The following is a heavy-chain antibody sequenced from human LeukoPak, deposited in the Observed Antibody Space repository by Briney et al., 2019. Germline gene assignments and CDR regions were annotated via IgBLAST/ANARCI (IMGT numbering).Heavy chain of an antibody. Sequence: SETLSLTCAVYGGSFSGYYWSWIRQPPGKGLEWIGEINHSGSTNYNPSLKCRVTISVDTSKNQFSLKLSSVTAADTAVYYCARGLRLRPEPLVGATIRSILFGDWGQGTLVTVSS. D-gene: IGHD1-26*01. J-gene: IGHJ4*02. V-gene: IGHV4-34*01. CDR1: GGSFSGYY. CDR3: ARGLRLRPEPLVGATIRSILFGD. CDR2: INHSGST.